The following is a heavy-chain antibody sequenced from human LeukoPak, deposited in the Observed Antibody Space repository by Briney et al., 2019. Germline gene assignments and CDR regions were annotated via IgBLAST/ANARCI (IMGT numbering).Heavy chain of an antibody. Sequence: PGGSLRLSCAASGFTFSSYSMNWVRQAPGKGLEWVSSISSSSSYIYYADSVMGRFTISRDNSKNTLYLQMNSLRAEDTAIYYCAKNTRYNSGYYEYWGQGTLVTVSS. D-gene: IGHD3-22*01. J-gene: IGHJ4*02. CDR3: AKNTRYNSGYYEY. V-gene: IGHV3-21*04. CDR1: GFTFSSYS. CDR2: ISSSSSYI.